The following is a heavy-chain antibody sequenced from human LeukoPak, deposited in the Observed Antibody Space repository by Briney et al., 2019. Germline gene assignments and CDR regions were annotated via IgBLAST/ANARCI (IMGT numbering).Heavy chain of an antibody. CDR3: ARGTGAVFDYYYYGMDV. V-gene: IGHV1-46*01. CDR2: INPSGGST. D-gene: IGHD2-8*02. J-gene: IGHJ6*02. Sequence: ASVKVSCKASGYTFTSYYMHWVRQAPGQGLEWMGIINPSGGSTSYAQKFQGRVTMTRDTSTSTVYMELSSLRSEDTAVYYCARGTGAVFDYYYYGMDVWGQGTTVTVSS. CDR1: GYTFTSYY.